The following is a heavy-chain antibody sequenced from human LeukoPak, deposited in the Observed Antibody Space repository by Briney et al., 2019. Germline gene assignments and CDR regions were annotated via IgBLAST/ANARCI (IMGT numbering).Heavy chain of an antibody. CDR3: ARRSGSCYRWFDP. CDR1: CGSFSGYY. V-gene: IGHV4-34*01. Sequence: AETLSLTCAVYCGSFSGYYWRWIRHPPGKGLEWIGEINHSGSTNYNPSLKSRVTISVDTSKNQFSLKLSSVTAADTAVYYCARRSGSCYRWFDPWGQGTLVTVSS. D-gene: IGHD1-26*01. J-gene: IGHJ5*02. CDR2: INHSGST.